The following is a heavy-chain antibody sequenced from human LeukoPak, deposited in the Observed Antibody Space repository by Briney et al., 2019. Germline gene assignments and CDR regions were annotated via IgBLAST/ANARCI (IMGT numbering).Heavy chain of an antibody. Sequence: MAGGSLRLSCAASGFTFSNAWMSWVRQAPGKGLEWVGRIKSKTDGGTTDYAAPMKGRFTISRDDSKNTLYLQMNSLKTEDTAVYYCTTDSGDTAMVDYWGQGTLVTVSS. CDR2: IKSKTDGGTT. CDR1: GFTFSNAW. D-gene: IGHD5-18*01. CDR3: TTDSGDTAMVDY. V-gene: IGHV3-15*01. J-gene: IGHJ4*02.